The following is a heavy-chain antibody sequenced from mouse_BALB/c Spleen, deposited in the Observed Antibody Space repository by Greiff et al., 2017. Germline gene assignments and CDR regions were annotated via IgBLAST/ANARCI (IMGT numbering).Heavy chain of an antibody. D-gene: IGHD2-1*01. V-gene: IGHV5-15*02. CDR3: ARDRGYGNFFDY. Sequence: EVKLEESGGGLVQPGGSRKLSCAASGFTFSDYGMAWVRQAPGKGPEWVAFISNLAYSIYYADTVTGRFTISRENAKNTLYLEMSSLRSEDTAMYYCARDRGYGNFFDYWGQGTTLTVSS. CDR2: ISNLAYSI. J-gene: IGHJ2*01. CDR1: GFTFSDYG.